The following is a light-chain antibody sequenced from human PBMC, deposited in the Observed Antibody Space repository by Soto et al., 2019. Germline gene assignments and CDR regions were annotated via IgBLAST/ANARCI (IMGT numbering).Light chain of an antibody. CDR2: ESS. Sequence: QSALTQPASVSGTPGQSITISCTGTSTDVGSYHLVSWYQQHPGKAPKLMIYESSKRPSGVSNRFSGSKSGNTASLTISGLQAEDEANYCCCSYAGSSTLVFGGGTKLTVL. J-gene: IGLJ2*01. CDR1: STDVGSYHL. V-gene: IGLV2-23*01. CDR3: CSYAGSSTLV.